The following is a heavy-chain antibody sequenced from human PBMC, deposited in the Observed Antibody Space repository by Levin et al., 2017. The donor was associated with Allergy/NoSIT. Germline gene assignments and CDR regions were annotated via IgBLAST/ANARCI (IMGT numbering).Heavy chain of an antibody. D-gene: IGHD3-22*01. Sequence: GESLKISCKGFGYSFTSYWIGWMRQMPGKGLEWMGIIYPGDSDTRYSPSFQGQVTISADSSISTAYLQWSSLKVSDTAMYYCASHAGDSSGVMNAFHVWGQGTMVTVSS. CDR3: ASHAGDSSGVMNAFHV. J-gene: IGHJ3*01. CDR2: IYPGDSDT. CDR1: GYSFTSYW. V-gene: IGHV5-51*01.